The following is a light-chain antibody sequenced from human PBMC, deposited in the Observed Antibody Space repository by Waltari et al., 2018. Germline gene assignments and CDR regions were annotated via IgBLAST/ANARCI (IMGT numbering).Light chain of an antibody. Sequence: QSALTQPASVSGSPGQSIPIPRTGTSSDVGGYNFVSWYRQHVGKAPKLLIYDVTRRPSGVARRFSDSKSGTTTALAFSGLQAEDEADYHCSSYTGSSTWVFGGGTRLTVL. CDR3: SSYTGSSTWV. V-gene: IGLV2-14*01. CDR1: SSDVGGYNF. CDR2: DVT. J-gene: IGLJ3*02.